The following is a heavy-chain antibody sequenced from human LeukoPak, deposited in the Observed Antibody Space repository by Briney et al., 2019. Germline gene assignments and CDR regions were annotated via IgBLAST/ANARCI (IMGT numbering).Heavy chain of an antibody. CDR2: IRSKADSYAT. J-gene: IGHJ4*02. Sequence: GGSLRLSCAASGFTFSGSTIHWVRQGSGKGLEWVGLIRSKADSYATAYAASVSGRFTLSRDDSKNTASLQMNSLKTEDTAVYYCTSRRPPFDYWGQGTLVTVSS. V-gene: IGHV3-73*01. CDR3: TSRRPPFDY. CDR1: GFTFSGST.